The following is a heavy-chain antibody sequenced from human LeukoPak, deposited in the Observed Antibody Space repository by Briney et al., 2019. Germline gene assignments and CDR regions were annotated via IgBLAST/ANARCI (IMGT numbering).Heavy chain of an antibody. J-gene: IGHJ6*03. Sequence: GGSLRLSCAASGFTFSSYSMNWVRQAPGKGLEWVSYISSSSSTIYYADSVKGRFTISRDNAKNSLYLQMNSLRAEDTALYYCAKGQYYDYVWGSYRYRYYYYYMDVWGKGTTVTISS. CDR2: ISSSSSTI. V-gene: IGHV3-48*04. D-gene: IGHD3-16*02. CDR3: AKGQYYDYVWGSYRYRYYYYYMDV. CDR1: GFTFSSYS.